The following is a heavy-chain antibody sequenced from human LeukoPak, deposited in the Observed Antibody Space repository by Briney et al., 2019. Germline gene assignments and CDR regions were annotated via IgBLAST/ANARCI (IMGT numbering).Heavy chain of an antibody. CDR3: ARDLGYYDSSGYYAFGY. CDR2: IYYSGST. J-gene: IGHJ4*02. D-gene: IGHD3-22*01. CDR1: GGSISSYY. V-gene: IGHV4-59*01. Sequence: SETLSLTCTVSGGSISSYYWSWIRQPPGKGLEWIGYIYYSGSTNYNPSLKSRVTISVDTSKNQFSLKLSSVTAADTAVYYCARDLGYYDSSGYYAFGYWGQGTLATVSS.